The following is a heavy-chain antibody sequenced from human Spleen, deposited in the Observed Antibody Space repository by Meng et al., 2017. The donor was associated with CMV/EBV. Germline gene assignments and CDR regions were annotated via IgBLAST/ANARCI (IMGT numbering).Heavy chain of an antibody. V-gene: IGHV3-7*01. CDR2: IEQDGSEQ. D-gene: IGHD5-18*01. Sequence: GESLKISCAASGFTFSTYTMHWVRQAPGKGLEWVASIEQDGSEQYYVDSVKGRFTISRDNAKNSLSLQMNSLRADDTAVYYCARELGGYSHGKNSGYHYSGMDVWGQGIAVTVSS. CDR3: ARELGGYSHGKNSGYHYSGMDV. CDR1: GFTFSTYT. J-gene: IGHJ6*02.